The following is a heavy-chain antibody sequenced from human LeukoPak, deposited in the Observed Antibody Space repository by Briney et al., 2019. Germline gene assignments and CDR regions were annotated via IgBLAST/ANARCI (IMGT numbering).Heavy chain of an antibody. J-gene: IGHJ4*02. V-gene: IGHV1-2*02. CDR2: INPNSGGT. Sequence: GASVKVSCKASGYTFTGYYMHWVRQAPGQGLEWMGWINPNSGGTNYAQKFQGRVTMTRDTSISTAYMELSRLRSDDTAVYYCALKKIAAAGAFDYWGQGTLVTVSS. CDR1: GYTFTGYY. D-gene: IGHD6-13*01. CDR3: ALKKIAAAGAFDY.